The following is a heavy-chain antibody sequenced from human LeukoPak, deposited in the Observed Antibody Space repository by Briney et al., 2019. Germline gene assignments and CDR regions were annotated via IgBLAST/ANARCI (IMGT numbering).Heavy chain of an antibody. CDR3: ARRSEFDNTHYHYFDY. CDR2: IYHSGST. V-gene: IGHV4-39*01. J-gene: IGHJ4*02. Sequence: SETLSLTCTVSGGSIDSRSYYWDWIRQAPGKGLEWIGTIYHSGSTEYNPSLKSRVAIFVDTSKNQFSLILHSVAASDTAVYYCARRSEFDNTHYHYFDYWGQGALVTVSS. D-gene: IGHD2-15*01. CDR1: GGSIDSRSYY.